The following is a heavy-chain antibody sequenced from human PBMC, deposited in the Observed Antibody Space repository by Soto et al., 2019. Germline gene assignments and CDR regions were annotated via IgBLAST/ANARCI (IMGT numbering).Heavy chain of an antibody. J-gene: IGHJ6*02. CDR3: AKDLQSYGDYDYYCYGMDV. CDR1: GFTFSTYG. CDR2: ISYDGTNK. D-gene: IGHD4-17*01. Sequence: QVQLVESGGGEVQPGRSLTISCAASGFTFSTYGMHWVRQTPGKGLEWVAVISYDGTNKFYSDSVKGRFTISRDNFKNTLTRQMNSLRADDTAVYSCAKDLQSYGDYDYYCYGMDVWGRGTRVTVSS. V-gene: IGHV3-30*18.